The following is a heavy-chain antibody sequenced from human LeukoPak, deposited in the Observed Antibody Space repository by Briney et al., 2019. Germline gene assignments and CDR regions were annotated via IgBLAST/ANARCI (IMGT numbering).Heavy chain of an antibody. CDR3: ARLRSGYGRWNYYHYMDV. Sequence: SETLSLTCAVSGYSISSGYYWGWIRQPPGKGLERIGSIYHSGSTYYNPSLKSRVTISVDTSKNQFSLKLSSVTAADTAVYYCARLRSGYGRWNYYHYMDVWGKGTTVTVSS. CDR1: GYSISSGYY. V-gene: IGHV4-38-2*01. D-gene: IGHD3-3*01. J-gene: IGHJ6*03. CDR2: IYHSGST.